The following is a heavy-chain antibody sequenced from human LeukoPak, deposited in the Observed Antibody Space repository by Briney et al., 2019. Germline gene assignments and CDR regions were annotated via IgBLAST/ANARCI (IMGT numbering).Heavy chain of an antibody. CDR3: ARDSGSYYFDY. Sequence: SQTLSLTCTVSGGSISSGGYYCSWIRQRPGKGLEWIGYISYSGSTYYNPSLKSRVTVSVDTSKNQLSLKLSSVTAADTAVYYCARDSGSYYFDYWGQGTLVTVSS. J-gene: IGHJ4*02. CDR1: GGSISSGGYY. CDR2: ISYSGST. D-gene: IGHD1-26*01. V-gene: IGHV4-31*03.